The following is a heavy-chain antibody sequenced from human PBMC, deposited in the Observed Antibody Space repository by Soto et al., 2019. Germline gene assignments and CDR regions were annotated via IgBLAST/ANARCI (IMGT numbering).Heavy chain of an antibody. CDR3: ARGRIAARPTFDY. Sequence: GASVKVSCKASGYTFTGYYMHWVRQAPGQGLEWMGWINPNSGGTNYAQKFQGWVTMTRDTSISTAYMELSRLRSDDTAVYYCARGRIAARPTFDYWGQGTLVTVSS. CDR2: INPNSGGT. V-gene: IGHV1-2*04. D-gene: IGHD6-6*01. CDR1: GYTFTGYY. J-gene: IGHJ4*02.